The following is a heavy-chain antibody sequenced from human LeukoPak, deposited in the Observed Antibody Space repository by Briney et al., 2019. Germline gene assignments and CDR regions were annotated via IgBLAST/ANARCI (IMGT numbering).Heavy chain of an antibody. CDR2: IYHSGST. CDR1: GYSISSGYY. D-gene: IGHD2-2*01. J-gene: IGHJ5*02. Sequence: SETLSLTCTVSGYSISSGYYWGWIRQPPGKGLEWIGSIYHSGSTYYNPSLKSRVTISVDTSKNQFSLKLSSVTAADTAVYYCARDGGYCSSTSCYVDPWGRGTLVTVSS. V-gene: IGHV4-38-2*02. CDR3: ARDGGYCSSTSCYVDP.